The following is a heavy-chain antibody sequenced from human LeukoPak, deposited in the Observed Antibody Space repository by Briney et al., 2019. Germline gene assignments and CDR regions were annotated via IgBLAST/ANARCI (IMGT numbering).Heavy chain of an antibody. CDR3: ARGDHYGSGSSGGDY. J-gene: IGHJ4*02. Sequence: PSETLSLTCAVYGGSFSGYYWSWIRQPPGKGLEWIGEINHSGSTNYNPSLKSRVTISVDTSKNQFSLKLSSVTAEDTALYYCARGDHYGSGSSGGDYWGQGTLVTVSS. D-gene: IGHD3-10*01. V-gene: IGHV4-34*01. CDR2: INHSGST. CDR1: GGSFSGYY.